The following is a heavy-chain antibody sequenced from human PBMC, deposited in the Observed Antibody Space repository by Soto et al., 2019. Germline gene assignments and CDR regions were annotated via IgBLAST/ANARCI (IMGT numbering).Heavy chain of an antibody. D-gene: IGHD6-19*01. Sequence: EVQLLESGGGLVQPGGSLRLSCAASGFTFSSYAMSWVRQAPGKGLEWVSVISGSGGSTYYADSVKGRFTISRDNSKNTLYLQMYSLRAEDTAVYYCAKGLAWLVLYGFDYWGQGTLVTVSS. CDR2: ISGSGGST. CDR1: GFTFSSYA. CDR3: AKGLAWLVLYGFDY. J-gene: IGHJ4*02. V-gene: IGHV3-23*01.